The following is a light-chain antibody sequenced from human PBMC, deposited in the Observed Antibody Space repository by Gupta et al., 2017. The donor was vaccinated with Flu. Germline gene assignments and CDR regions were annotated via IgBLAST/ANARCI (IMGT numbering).Light chain of an antibody. Sequence: GQTARITCSGEALARKYAYWYQQKAGQAPVLVIHEDSKRPSGIPERFSGSSSGTVATLTISGARVEDEAAYYCYSAENSATQWTFGGGTKLTVL. CDR3: YSAENSATQWT. CDR2: EDS. J-gene: IGLJ2*01. CDR1: ALARKY. V-gene: IGLV3-10*01.